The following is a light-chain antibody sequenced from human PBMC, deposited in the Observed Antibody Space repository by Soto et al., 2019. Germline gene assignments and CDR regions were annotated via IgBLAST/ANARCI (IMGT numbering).Light chain of an antibody. V-gene: IGKV1-33*01. J-gene: IGKJ2*01. CDR1: QDISKY. Sequence: DIQMTQSPSSLSASVGDRVTITCQAIQDISKYLNWYQLQPGQAPRLLIYDASNGDAGVPSRFSGSGSGTDFTLTISSLQPEDIATYFCQQFDTRPPAFGRGTKLESK. CDR2: DAS. CDR3: QQFDTRPPA.